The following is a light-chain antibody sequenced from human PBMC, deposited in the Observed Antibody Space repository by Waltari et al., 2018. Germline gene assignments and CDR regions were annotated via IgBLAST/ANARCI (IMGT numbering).Light chain of an antibody. J-gene: IGLJ2*01. V-gene: IGLV2-8*01. CDR2: EVD. CDR3: SSYAGSNNVV. CDR1: SSDVGPRPY. Sequence: QSALTQPPSASGSPGQSVPISCPGTSSDVGPRPYVSWYQQHPGKAPKLMISEVDKRPSGVPDRFSGSKSDNTASLTVSGLQPEDEADYYCSSYAGSNNVVFGGGTKLTVL.